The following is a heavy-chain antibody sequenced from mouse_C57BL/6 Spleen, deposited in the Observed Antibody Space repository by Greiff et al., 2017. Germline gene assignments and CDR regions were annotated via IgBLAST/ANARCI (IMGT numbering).Heavy chain of an antibody. CDR1: GFTFSDYY. J-gene: IGHJ2*01. D-gene: IGHD1-1*01. V-gene: IGHV5-16*01. CDR2: INYDGSST. Sequence: EVKLVESEGGLVQPGSSLKLSCTASGFTFSDYYMAWVRQVPEKGLEWVANINYDGSSTYYLDSLKSRFIISRDNAKNILYLQMSSLTSEDTATYYCARVNCSSLLDYWGQGTTLTVSS. CDR3: ARVNCSSLLDY.